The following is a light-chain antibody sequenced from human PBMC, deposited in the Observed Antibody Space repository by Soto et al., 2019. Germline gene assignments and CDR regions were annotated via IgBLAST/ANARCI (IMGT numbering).Light chain of an antibody. CDR3: QQRSNWTPT. J-gene: IGKJ1*01. V-gene: IGKV3-11*01. Sequence: EIALTQSPATLSLSPGERATLSWRASQSVSGYLAWYQQKPGQAPRLLIYDVSNRATGIPARFSGSGSGTDFTLTISSLENEDFAVYYCQQRSNWTPTFGQGTKVDIK. CDR1: QSVSGY. CDR2: DVS.